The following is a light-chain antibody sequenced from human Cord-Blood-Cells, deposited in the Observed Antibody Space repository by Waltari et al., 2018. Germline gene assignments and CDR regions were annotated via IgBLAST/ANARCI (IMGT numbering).Light chain of an antibody. J-gene: IGLJ2*01. CDR3: SSYTSSSSVV. V-gene: IGLV2-14*01. CDR2: DVR. CDR1: SSDVGGYNY. Sequence: QSALTQPASVSGSPGQSITISCTGTSSDVGGYNYVSWYQQHPGKAPKLMIYDVRNLPSGVSNRFSGSKSGNTASLTMSGLQAEDEADYYCSSYTSSSSVVFGGGTKLTVL.